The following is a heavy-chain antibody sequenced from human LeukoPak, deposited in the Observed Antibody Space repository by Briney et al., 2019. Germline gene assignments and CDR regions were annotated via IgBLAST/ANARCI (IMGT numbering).Heavy chain of an antibody. D-gene: IGHD2-21*02. CDR1: GFTFSSYG. CDR3: AKSLTADCGGDCPLGY. CDR2: ISHDGSNK. V-gene: IGHV3-30*18. J-gene: IGHJ4*02. Sequence: GRSLRLSCAASGFTFSSYGMHWVRQAPGKGLEWVAVISHDGSNKYYADSVKGRFTISRDNSKNTLYLQMNSLRAEDTAVYYCAKSLTADCGGDCPLGYWGQGTLVTVSS.